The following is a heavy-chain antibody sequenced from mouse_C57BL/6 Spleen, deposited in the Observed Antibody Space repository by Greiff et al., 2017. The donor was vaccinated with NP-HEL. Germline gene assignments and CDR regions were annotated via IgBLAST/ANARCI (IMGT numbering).Heavy chain of an antibody. CDR1: GYTFTSYW. CDR2: IDPSDSET. V-gene: IGHV1-52*01. J-gene: IGHJ3*01. CDR3: ARYYCGSGAY. D-gene: IGHD1-1*01. Sequence: QVQLQQPGAELVRPGSSVKLSCKASGYTFTSYWMHWVKQRPIQGLEWIGNIDPSDSETHYNQKFKDKATLTVDKSSSTAYMQLSSLTSEDSAVYYCARYYCGSGAYWGQGTLVTVSA.